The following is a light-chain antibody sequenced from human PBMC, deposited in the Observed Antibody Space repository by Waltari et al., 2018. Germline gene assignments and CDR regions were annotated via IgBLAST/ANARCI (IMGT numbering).Light chain of an antibody. CDR2: DAS. V-gene: IGKV3-11*01. CDR1: QSVDTY. J-gene: IGKJ4*01. Sequence: EIVLTQSPATLSLSRGERAPLSCRARQSVDTYLAWYQHKPGQVPRLLIYDASNRATGIPARFSGSGSGADFTLIISSLEPEDFAVYYCHQRSNWPLTFGGGTKVEIK. CDR3: HQRSNWPLT.